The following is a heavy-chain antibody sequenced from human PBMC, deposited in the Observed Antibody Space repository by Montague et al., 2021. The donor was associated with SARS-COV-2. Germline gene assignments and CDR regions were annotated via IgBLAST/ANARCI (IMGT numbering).Heavy chain of an antibody. Sequence: SETLSLTCAVYGGSLSGYDWSWIRQPPGKGLEWIGEINHSGSTKYNPSLKSRVSISVDTSKNQFSLKLNSVTAADTAVYYCARGQGEITIIVVVLTAAAHYFDYWGQGTLVTVSP. D-gene: IGHD3-22*01. CDR1: GGSLSGYD. CDR3: ARGQGEITIIVVVLTAAAHYFDY. J-gene: IGHJ4*02. V-gene: IGHV4-34*01. CDR2: INHSGST.